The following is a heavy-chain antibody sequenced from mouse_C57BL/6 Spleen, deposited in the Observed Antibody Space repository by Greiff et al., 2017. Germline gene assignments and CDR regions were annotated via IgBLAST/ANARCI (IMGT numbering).Heavy chain of an antibody. Sequence: VQLQQSGPELVKPGASVKISCKASGYSFTGYYMNWVKQSPEKSLEWIGEINPSTGGTTSNQKFKAKATLTVDKTSSTAYMQRKSLTSEDSAVYYCARRARVDYAMDYWGQGTSVTVSS. D-gene: IGHD3-3*01. J-gene: IGHJ4*01. CDR1: GYSFTGYY. CDR2: INPSTGGT. CDR3: ARRARVDYAMDY. V-gene: IGHV1-42*01.